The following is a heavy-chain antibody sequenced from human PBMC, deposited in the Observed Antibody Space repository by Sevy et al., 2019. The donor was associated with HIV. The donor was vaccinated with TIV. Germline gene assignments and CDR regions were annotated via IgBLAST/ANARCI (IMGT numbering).Heavy chain of an antibody. V-gene: IGHV4-38-2*01. CDR2: IYHSGST. CDR1: GYSISSGYY. D-gene: IGHD6-6*01. Sequence: SETLSLTCAVSGYSISSGYYWGWIRQPPGKGLEWIGSIYHSGSTYYNPSLKSRVTISVDTSKNQFSLKLGSVTAADTAVYFCARHERDSGSYKNYSYYYYMDVWGKGTTVTVSS. CDR3: ARHERDSGSYKNYSYYYYMDV. J-gene: IGHJ6*03.